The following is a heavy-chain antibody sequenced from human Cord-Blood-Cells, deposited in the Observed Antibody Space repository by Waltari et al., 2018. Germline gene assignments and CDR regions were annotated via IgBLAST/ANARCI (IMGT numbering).Heavy chain of an antibody. Sequence: QVQLVESGGGVVQPGRSLRLSCAASGFTFSSYAMHWVRQAPGKGLGWVAVISYDGSNKYYADSVKGRFTISRVNSENTLYLQMNSRRAEDTDVYYCARGTRYSSSWYVDYRGQGTLVTVSS. D-gene: IGHD6-13*01. J-gene: IGHJ4*02. CDR2: ISYDGSNK. V-gene: IGHV3-30-3*01. CDR3: ARGTRYSSSWYVDY. CDR1: GFTFSSYA.